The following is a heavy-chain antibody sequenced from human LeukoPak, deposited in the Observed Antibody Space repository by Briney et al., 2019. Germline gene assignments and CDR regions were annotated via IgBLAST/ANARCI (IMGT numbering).Heavy chain of an antibody. CDR3: ASTAGELGTTVTNWFDP. V-gene: IGHV1-69*04. J-gene: IGHJ5*02. Sequence: ASVKVSCKASGGTFSSYAISWVRQAPGQGLEWMGRIIPILGIANYAQKFQGGGTITADKSTRTAYMELSSLRSEDTGVYYCASTAGELGTTVTNWFDPWGQGTLVTVSS. CDR1: GGTFSSYA. CDR2: IIPILGIA. D-gene: IGHD4-4*01.